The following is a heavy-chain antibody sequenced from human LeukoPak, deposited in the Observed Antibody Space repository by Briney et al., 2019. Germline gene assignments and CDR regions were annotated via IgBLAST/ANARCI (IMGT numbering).Heavy chain of an antibody. D-gene: IGHD6-13*01. J-gene: IGHJ4*02. Sequence: PSETLSLTCAVYGGSFSGYFWSWIRQPPGKGLEWIGEINHSGSTNYNPSLKSRVTISVDTSKNQFSLKLSSVTAADTAVYYCAAGPYSSSDYWGQGTLVTVSS. V-gene: IGHV4-34*01. CDR1: GGSFSGYF. CDR3: AAGPYSSSDY. CDR2: INHSGST.